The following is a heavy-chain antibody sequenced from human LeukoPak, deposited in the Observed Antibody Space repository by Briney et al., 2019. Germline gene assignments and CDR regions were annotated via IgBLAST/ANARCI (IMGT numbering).Heavy chain of an antibody. CDR1: GFTFGDYA. CDR3: TRGYENGYYLYYYYGMDV. J-gene: IGHJ6*02. V-gene: IGHV3-49*04. D-gene: IGHD3-3*01. Sequence: GGSLRLSCTASGFTFGDYAMSWVRQAPGKGLEWVGFIRSKAYGGTTEYAASVKGRFTISRDDSKSIAYLQMNSLKTEDTAVHYCTRGYENGYYLYYYYGMDVWGQGTTVTVSS. CDR2: IRSKAYGGTT.